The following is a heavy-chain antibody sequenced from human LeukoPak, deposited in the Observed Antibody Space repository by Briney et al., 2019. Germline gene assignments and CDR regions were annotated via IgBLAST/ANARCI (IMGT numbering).Heavy chain of an antibody. CDR3: ACRYYDYVWGSYRQSTDY. J-gene: IGHJ4*02. D-gene: IGHD3-16*02. CDR1: GGSFSGYY. Sequence: PSETLSLTCAVYGGSFSGYYWSWIRQPPGKGLEWIGEINHSGSTNYNPSLKSRVTISVDTSKNQFSLELSSVTAADTAVYYCACRYYDYVWGSYRQSTDYWGQGTLVTVSS. CDR2: INHSGST. V-gene: IGHV4-34*01.